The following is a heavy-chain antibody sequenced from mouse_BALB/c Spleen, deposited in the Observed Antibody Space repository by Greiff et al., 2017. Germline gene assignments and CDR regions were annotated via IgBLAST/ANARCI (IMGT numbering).Heavy chain of an antibody. CDR1: GYSFTGYF. CDR2: INPYNGDT. J-gene: IGHJ2*01. D-gene: IGHD2-3*01. CDR3: ARGIYDGYYFDY. V-gene: IGHV1-20*02. Sequence: EVQLQQSGPELVKPGASVKISCKASGYSFTGYFMNWVMQSHGKSLEWIGRINPYNGDTFYNQKFKGKATLTVDKSSSTAHMELRSLASEDSAVYYCARGIYDGYYFDYWGQGTTLTVSS.